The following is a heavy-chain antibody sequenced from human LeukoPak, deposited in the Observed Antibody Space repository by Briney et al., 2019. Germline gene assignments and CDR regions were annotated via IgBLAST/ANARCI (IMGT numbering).Heavy chain of an antibody. Sequence: GGSLRLSCAASGFTFTNYPMIWVRQAPGRGLTWVSGISGSGGSTYYADSVKGRFTISRDNPRSTLYLQMSSLRAEDTAVYYCARKLSGYAPFDRWGQGTLVTVSS. CDR3: ARKLSGYAPFDR. CDR1: GFTFTNYP. J-gene: IGHJ4*02. D-gene: IGHD5-12*01. CDR2: ISGSGGST. V-gene: IGHV3-23*01.